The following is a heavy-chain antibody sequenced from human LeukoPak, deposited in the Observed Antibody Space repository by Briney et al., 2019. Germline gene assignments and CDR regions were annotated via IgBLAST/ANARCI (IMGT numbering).Heavy chain of an antibody. CDR1: GFTFSSYS. CDR2: ISSSGSYI. CDR3: ARGTPTTRDFDY. V-gene: IGHV3-21*01. Sequence: GGSLRLSCAASGFTFSSYSMNWVRQAPGKGLEWVSSISSSGSYIYYADSVKGRFTISRDNAKNSLLLQMNSLRAEDTAVYYCARGTPTTRDFDYWGQGTLVTVSS. J-gene: IGHJ4*02. D-gene: IGHD4-11*01.